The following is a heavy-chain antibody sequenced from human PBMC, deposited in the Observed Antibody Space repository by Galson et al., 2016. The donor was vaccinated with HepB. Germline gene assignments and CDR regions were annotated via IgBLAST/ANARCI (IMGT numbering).Heavy chain of an antibody. CDR2: ISSSSSYI. CDR3: AREAPIAAPGANDC. D-gene: IGHD6-13*01. J-gene: IGHJ4*02. V-gene: IGHV3-21*01. Sequence: SLRLSCAASGFTFSSHAMNWVRQAPGKGLEWVSYISSSSSYIYYADAVKGRFIISRDNAKKSLYLQMNSLRDEDTAVYYCAREAPIAAPGANDCWGQGTQVTVSS. CDR1: GFTFSSHA.